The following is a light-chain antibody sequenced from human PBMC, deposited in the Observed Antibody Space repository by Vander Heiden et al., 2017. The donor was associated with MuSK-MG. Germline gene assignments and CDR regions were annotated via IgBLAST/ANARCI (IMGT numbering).Light chain of an antibody. CDR1: QNLLQSDGHNY. J-gene: IGKJ5*01. Sequence: DIVITQSQLSLPVTFGESASISCRSSQNLLQSDGHNYMDWYLQKPGQAPQLLMYLSFRRASGVPDRFIGSGSGTDFTLKIIRVEPEDVGIYYCRQALQSSITFGQGTRLEIK. CDR3: RQALQSSIT. V-gene: IGKV2-28*01. CDR2: LSF.